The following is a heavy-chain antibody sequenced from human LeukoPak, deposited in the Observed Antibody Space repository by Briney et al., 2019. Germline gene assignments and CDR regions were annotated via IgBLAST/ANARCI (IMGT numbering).Heavy chain of an antibody. D-gene: IGHD6-19*01. J-gene: IGHJ4*02. CDR3: ASLWGSGWYSY. Sequence: GGSLRLSCAASGFSFSSYSLNWVRQAAGKGLEWVSYITGSSSTINYADSVKGRFTISRDNAKNSLYLQMNSLRAEDTAVYYCASLWGSGWYSYWGQGTLVTVSS. CDR1: GFSFSSYS. CDR2: ITGSSSTI. V-gene: IGHV3-48*04.